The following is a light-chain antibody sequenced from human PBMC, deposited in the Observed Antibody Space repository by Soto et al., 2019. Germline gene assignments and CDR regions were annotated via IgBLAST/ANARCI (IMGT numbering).Light chain of an antibody. J-gene: IGKJ1*01. V-gene: IGKV1-27*01. CDR1: QGISTY. CDR3: QNYNGAPWT. CDR2: AAS. Sequence: DLQMTQAPSSLSPSVGDRVTITCRARQGISTYLFCYQQHPGTVPKLLICAASTLHSGVPSRFSGSVSGTDFTLTISSLQPQDFTTYYFQNYNGAPWTFGQGNQLQIK.